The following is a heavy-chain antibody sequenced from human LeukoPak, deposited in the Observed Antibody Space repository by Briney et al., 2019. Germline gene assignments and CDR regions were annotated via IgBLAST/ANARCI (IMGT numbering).Heavy chain of an antibody. Sequence: SETLSLTCTVSGGSISSSSYYWGWIRQSPGKGLEWIGSIYYSGSTNYNPSLKSRVTISVDTSKNQFSLKLSSVTAADTAVYYCARGFYSGSRFDIWGQGTMVTVSS. CDR3: ARGFYSGSRFDI. CDR1: GGSISSSSYY. CDR2: IYYSGST. V-gene: IGHV4-39*07. D-gene: IGHD1-26*01. J-gene: IGHJ3*02.